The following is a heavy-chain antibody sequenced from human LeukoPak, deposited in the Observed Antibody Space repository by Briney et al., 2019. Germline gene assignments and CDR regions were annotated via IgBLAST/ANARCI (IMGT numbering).Heavy chain of an antibody. CDR3: ARVGYGGYGVGEFDY. D-gene: IGHD5-12*01. CDR1: GFTFSIYA. V-gene: IGHV3-30-3*01. J-gene: IGHJ4*02. CDR2: ISFDGSNK. Sequence: GGPLRLSCAASGFTFSIYAMHWVRQAPGKGLEWVAVISFDGSNKYYADSVKGRFTISRDSSKNTLYLQMNSLRPEDTAVYYCARVGYGGYGVGEFDYWGQGTLVTVSS.